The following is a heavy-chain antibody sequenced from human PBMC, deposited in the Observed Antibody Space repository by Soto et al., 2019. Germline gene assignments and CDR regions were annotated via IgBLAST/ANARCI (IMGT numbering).Heavy chain of an antibody. CDR2: IIPIFGTA. CDR1: GGTFSSYA. D-gene: IGHD1-26*01. Sequence: QVQLVQSGAEVKKPGSSVKVSCKASGGTFSSYAISWVRQAPGQGLEWMGGIIPIFGTANYAQKFQGRVAITADESTSKAYMELSSLRSEDTAVYYCATYPRGRGYYYGMDVWGQGTTVTVSS. J-gene: IGHJ6*02. CDR3: ATYPRGRGYYYGMDV. V-gene: IGHV1-69*12.